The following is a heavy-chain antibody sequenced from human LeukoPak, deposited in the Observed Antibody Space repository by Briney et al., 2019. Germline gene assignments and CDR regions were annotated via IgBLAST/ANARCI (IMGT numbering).Heavy chain of an antibody. CDR2: IYYSGST. CDR1: CGSISSYY. Sequence: SETLSLTCTVSCGSISSYYWSWIRQPPGKGLEWIGYIYYSGSTNYNPSLKSRVTISVDTSKNQFSLKLSSVAAADTAVYYCAREAPTYFYDSSGYNYYYYGLDVWGQGTTVTVSS. CDR3: AREAPTYFYDSSGYNYYYYGLDV. V-gene: IGHV4-59*01. J-gene: IGHJ6*02. D-gene: IGHD3-22*01.